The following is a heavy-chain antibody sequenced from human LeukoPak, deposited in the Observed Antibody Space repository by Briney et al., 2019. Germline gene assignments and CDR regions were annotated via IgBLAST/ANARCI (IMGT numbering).Heavy chain of an antibody. V-gene: IGHV3-7*01. CDR1: GFSFTNFG. Sequence: GGSLRLSCAGSGFSFTNFGMNWVGQAPGKGMEWVANMTQEGREKAYVECVKGRFTISRDNPNNILYLQMTGLRGEDTAVYYCARDRGAYRGYYYGMDVWGPGTMVTVSS. CDR3: ARDRGAYRGYYYGMDV. CDR2: MTQEGREK. D-gene: IGHD3-10*01. J-gene: IGHJ6*02.